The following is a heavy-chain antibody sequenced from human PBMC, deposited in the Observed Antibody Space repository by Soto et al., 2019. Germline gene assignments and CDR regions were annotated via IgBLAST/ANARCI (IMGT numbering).Heavy chain of an antibody. CDR1: GFTFSSYA. CDR3: AKGGTYGYSGSNYFDY. V-gene: IGHV3-23*01. Sequence: GGSLRLSCAASGFTFSSYAMSWVRQAPGKGLEWVSAISGSGGSTYYADSVKGRFTISRDNSKNTLYLQMNSLRAEDTAVYYCAKGGTYGYSGSNYFDYWGQGTLVTVSS. J-gene: IGHJ4*02. D-gene: IGHD5-12*01. CDR2: ISGSGGST.